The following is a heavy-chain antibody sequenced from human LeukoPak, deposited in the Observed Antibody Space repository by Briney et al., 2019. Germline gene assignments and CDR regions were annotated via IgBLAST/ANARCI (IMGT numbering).Heavy chain of an antibody. CDR1: GGSISSSSYY. J-gene: IGHJ4*02. D-gene: IGHD3-10*01. CDR2: INHSGST. CDR3: ARGCNTMVRGVIASGYYFDY. V-gene: IGHV4-39*07. Sequence: SETLSLTCTVSGGSISSSSYYWSWIRQPPGKGLEWIGEINHSGSTNYNPSLKSRVTISVDTSKNQFSLKLSSVTAADTAVYYCARGCNTMVRGVIASGYYFDYWGQGTLVTVSS.